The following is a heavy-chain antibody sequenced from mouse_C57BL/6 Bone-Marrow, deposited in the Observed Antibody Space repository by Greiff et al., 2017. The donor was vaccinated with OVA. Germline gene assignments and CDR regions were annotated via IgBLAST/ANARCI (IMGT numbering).Heavy chain of an antibody. CDR1: GFSLTSYG. V-gene: IGHV2-6-1*01. CDR3: ARHGGDGHYYAMDY. CDR2: IWSDGST. J-gene: IGHJ4*01. D-gene: IGHD2-3*01. Sequence: VKLVESGPGLVAPSQSLSITCTVSGFSLTSYGVHWVRQPPGKGLEWLVVIWSDGSTTYNSALKSRLSISKDNSKSQVFLKMNSLQTDDTAMYYCARHGGDGHYYAMDYWGQGTSVTVSS.